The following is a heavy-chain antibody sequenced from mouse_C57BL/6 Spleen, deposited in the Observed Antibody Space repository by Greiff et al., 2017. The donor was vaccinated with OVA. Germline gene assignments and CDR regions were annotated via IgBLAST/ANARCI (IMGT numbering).Heavy chain of an antibody. J-gene: IGHJ4*01. Sequence: QVQLQQPGAELVRPGSSVKLSCKASGYTFTSYWMDWVKQRPGQGLEWIGNIYPSDSETHYNQKFKDKATLTVDKSSSTAYMQLSSLTSEDSAVYYCAIYYYGSSYAMDYWGQGTSVTVSS. CDR2: IYPSDSET. D-gene: IGHD1-1*01. CDR3: AIYYYGSSYAMDY. CDR1: GYTFTSYW. V-gene: IGHV1-61*01.